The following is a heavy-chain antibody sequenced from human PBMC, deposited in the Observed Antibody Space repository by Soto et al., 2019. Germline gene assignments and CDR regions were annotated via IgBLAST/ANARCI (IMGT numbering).Heavy chain of an antibody. Sequence: EVKLVESEGGLVAPGGSLRLSCVASGFTLTTYTMNWVRQAPGTGLEWVASINGRSNYKYYSDSVKGRFTISRDNAQNSLFLQMGRLGPEDTAIYYCVREDGVVGVSSAFDSWGQGTLVTVSS. D-gene: IGHD2-15*01. J-gene: IGHJ4*02. V-gene: IGHV3-21*02. CDR3: VREDGVVGVSSAFDS. CDR2: INGRSNYK. CDR1: GFTLTTYT.